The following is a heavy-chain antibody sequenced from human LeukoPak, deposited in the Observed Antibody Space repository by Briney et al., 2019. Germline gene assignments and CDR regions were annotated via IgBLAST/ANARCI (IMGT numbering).Heavy chain of an antibody. Sequence: GGSLRLSCVASGFSFRNYAIHWVRQAPGKGLEYVSVINTDGRITYYANSVKGRFTISRDNSKNTVYLQMGSLRGEDMAVYCCTRDGGSFCDFDYWGQGALVTVSS. CDR2: INTDGRIT. CDR3: TRDGGSFCDFDY. J-gene: IGHJ4*02. V-gene: IGHV3-64*01. CDR1: GFSFRNYA. D-gene: IGHD1-26*01.